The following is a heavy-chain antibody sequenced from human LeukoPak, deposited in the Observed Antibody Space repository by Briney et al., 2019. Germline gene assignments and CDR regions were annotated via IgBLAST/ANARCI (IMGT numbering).Heavy chain of an antibody. D-gene: IGHD2-21*02. J-gene: IGHJ6*02. V-gene: IGHV4-34*01. CDR2: INHSGST. Sequence: KASETLSLTCAVYGGSFSGYYWSWIRQPPGKGLEWIGEINHSGSTNYNPSLKSRVTMSVDTSKNQFSLKLSSVTAADTAVYYCAREVLWWGLPDYYYYGMDVWGQGTTVTVSS. CDR1: GGSFSGYY. CDR3: AREVLWWGLPDYYYYGMDV.